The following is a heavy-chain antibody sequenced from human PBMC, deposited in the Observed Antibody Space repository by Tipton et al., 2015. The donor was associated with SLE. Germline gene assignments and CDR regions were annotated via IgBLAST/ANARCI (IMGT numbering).Heavy chain of an antibody. CDR3: AKQPYFRYSLDV. D-gene: IGHD2/OR15-2a*01. CDR1: GLTFTSYA. CDR2: VTGGNDKT. V-gene: IGHV3-23*01. J-gene: IGHJ6*03. Sequence: SLRLSCAASGLTFTSYAMTWVRQAPGKGLEWVSTVTGGNDKTYYAESAKGRFSIYSDISKTTLYLQMNSLTAADTAIYFCAKQPYFRYSLDVWGKGTTVTVSS.